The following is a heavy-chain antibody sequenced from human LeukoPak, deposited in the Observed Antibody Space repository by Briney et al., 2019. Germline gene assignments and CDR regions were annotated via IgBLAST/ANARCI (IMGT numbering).Heavy chain of an antibody. Sequence: ASVKVFCKASGYTFTGYYIHWVRQAPGQGLEWMGWINPNSGGTNYAQKFQGRVTLTRDTSITTAYMELSRLRYDDTAVYYCAREGREFGPHKLAGFDYWGQGTLVTVSS. D-gene: IGHD3-16*01. CDR1: GYTFTGYY. J-gene: IGHJ4*02. CDR2: INPNSGGT. CDR3: AREGREFGPHKLAGFDY. V-gene: IGHV1-2*02.